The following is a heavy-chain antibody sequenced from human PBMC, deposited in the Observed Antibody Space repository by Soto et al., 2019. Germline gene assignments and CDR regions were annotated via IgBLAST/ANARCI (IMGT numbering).Heavy chain of an antibody. CDR3: AIDHRFSGSWGCDY. CDR1: GASTTNDDW. CDR2: LYHGGKT. J-gene: IGHJ4*02. V-gene: IGHV4-4*02. Sequence: QVQLQESGPGLVKPSETLSLTCAVSGASTTNDDWWTWVRQPPGRGLEWIAELYHGGKTNYNPSLKRPVTITLDKSKDQVSRTVTSITAADTPLYYCAIDHRFSGSWGCDYWGQGALVIVSS. D-gene: IGHD6-13*01.